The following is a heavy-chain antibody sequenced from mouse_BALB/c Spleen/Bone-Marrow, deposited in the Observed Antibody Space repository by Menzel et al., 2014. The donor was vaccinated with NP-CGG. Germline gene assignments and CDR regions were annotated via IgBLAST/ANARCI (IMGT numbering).Heavy chain of an antibody. CDR3: TRSDGNYVYAMDY. D-gene: IGHD2-1*01. V-gene: IGHV5-17*02. J-gene: IGHJ4*01. CDR2: ISSGSSTI. CDR1: GFTFSSFG. Sequence: EVQLQESGGGLVQPGGSRKLSCAASGFTFSSFGMHWVRQAPEKGLEWVAYISSGSSTIYYADQVKGRFTISRDNPKNTLFLQMTSLRSEDTAMYYCTRSDGNYVYAMDYWGQGTSVTVSS.